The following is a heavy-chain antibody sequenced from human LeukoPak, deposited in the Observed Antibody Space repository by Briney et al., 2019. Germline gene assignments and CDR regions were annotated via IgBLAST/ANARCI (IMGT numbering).Heavy chain of an antibody. CDR1: GFTFSRFW. D-gene: IGHD3-10*01. J-gene: IGHJ5*01. CDR3: ARRPRGVIIKTWFDS. V-gene: IGHV3-21*01. Sequence: GGSLRLSCAASGFTFSRFWMSWVRQAPGKGLEWVSSISSSSSYIYYADSVKGRFTISRDNAKNSLYLQMNSLRAEDTAVYYCARRPRGVIIKTWFDSWGQGTLVTVSS. CDR2: ISSSSSYI.